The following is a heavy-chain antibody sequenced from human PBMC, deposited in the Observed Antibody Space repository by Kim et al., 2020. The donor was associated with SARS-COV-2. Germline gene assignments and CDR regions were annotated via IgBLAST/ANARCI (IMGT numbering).Heavy chain of an antibody. V-gene: IGHV4-31*03. J-gene: IGHJ5*02. Sequence: SETLSLTCTVSGGSISSGGYYWSWIRQHPGKGLEWIGYIYYSGSTYYNPSLKRRVTISVDTSKNQFSLKLSSVTAADTAVYYCARDQGGYYPINWFDPWGQGTLVTVSP. D-gene: IGHD3-22*01. CDR1: GGSISSGGYY. CDR2: IYYSGST. CDR3: ARDQGGYYPINWFDP.